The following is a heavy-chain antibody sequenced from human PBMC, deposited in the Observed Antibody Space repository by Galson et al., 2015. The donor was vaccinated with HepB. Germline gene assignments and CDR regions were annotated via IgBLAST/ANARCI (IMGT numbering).Heavy chain of an antibody. CDR1: GDSVSSNSAA. D-gene: IGHD2-2*01. CDR2: TYYRSKWYN. Sequence: CAISGDSVSSNSAAWNWIRQSPSRGLEWLGRTYYRSKWYNDYAVSVKSRITINPDTSKNQFSLQLNSVTPEDTAVYYCARGDIVVVPAARWTNWFDPWGQGTLVTVSS. V-gene: IGHV6-1*01. J-gene: IGHJ5*02. CDR3: ARGDIVVVPAARWTNWFDP.